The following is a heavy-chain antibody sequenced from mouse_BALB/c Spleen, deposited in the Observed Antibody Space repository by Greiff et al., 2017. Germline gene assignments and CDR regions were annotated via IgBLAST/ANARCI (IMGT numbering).Heavy chain of an antibody. CDR2: ISSGGSYT. J-gene: IGHJ4*01. Sequence: EVKLMESGGDLVKPGGSLKLSCAASGFTFSSYGMSWVRQTPDKRLEWVATISSGGSYTYYPDSVKGRFTISRDNAKNTLYLQMSSLKSEDTAMYYCASLYRYDVVDYWGQGTSVTVSS. CDR3: ASLYRYDVVDY. CDR1: GFTFSSYG. D-gene: IGHD2-14*01. V-gene: IGHV5-6*01.